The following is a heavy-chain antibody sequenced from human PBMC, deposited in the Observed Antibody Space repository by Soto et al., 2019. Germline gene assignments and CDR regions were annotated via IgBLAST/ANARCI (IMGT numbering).Heavy chain of an antibody. J-gene: IGHJ6*03. CDR1: GYTFTSYG. Sequence: ASVKVSCKASGYTFTSYGISWVRQAPGQGLEWMGWISAYNGNTNYAQKLQGRVTMTTDTSTSTAYMELRSLRSDDPAVYYCARAPTYYYGSGSHWAYYYYCMDVWGKGTTVTVSS. CDR3: ARAPTYYYGSGSHWAYYYYCMDV. CDR2: ISAYNGNT. V-gene: IGHV1-18*01. D-gene: IGHD3-10*01.